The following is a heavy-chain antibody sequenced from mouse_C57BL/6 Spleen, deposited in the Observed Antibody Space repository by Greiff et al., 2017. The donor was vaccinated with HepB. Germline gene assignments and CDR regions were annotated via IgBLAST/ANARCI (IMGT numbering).Heavy chain of an antibody. V-gene: IGHV1-50*01. CDR3: ATFAY. J-gene: IGHJ3*01. CDR1: GYTFTSYW. Sequence: VQLQQSGAELVKPGASVKLSCKASGYTFTSYWMQWVKQRPGQGLEWIGEIDPSDSYTNYNQKFKGKATLTVDTSSSTACMQLSSLTSEDSAVYCCATFAYWGQGTLVTVSA. CDR2: IDPSDSYT.